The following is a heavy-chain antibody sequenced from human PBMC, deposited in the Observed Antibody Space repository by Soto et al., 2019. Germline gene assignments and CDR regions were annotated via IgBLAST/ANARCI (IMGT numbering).Heavy chain of an antibody. Sequence: QVQLVESGGGVVQPGRSLRLSCAASGFTFSSYGMHWVRQAPGKGLEWVAVIWYDGSNKYYADSVKGRFTISRDNSKNTLYLQMNSLRAEDTAVYYCARGERYCSGGSCPRDLYGMDVWGQGTTVTVSS. CDR1: GFTFSSYG. V-gene: IGHV3-33*01. D-gene: IGHD2-15*01. CDR2: IWYDGSNK. J-gene: IGHJ6*02. CDR3: ARGERYCSGGSCPRDLYGMDV.